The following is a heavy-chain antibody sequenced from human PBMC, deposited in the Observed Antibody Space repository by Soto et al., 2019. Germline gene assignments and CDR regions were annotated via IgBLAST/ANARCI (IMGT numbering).Heavy chain of an antibody. CDR2: ISSSSSYI. J-gene: IGHJ4*02. Sequence: GGSLRLSCAASGFTFSSYSMNWVRQAPGKGLEWVSSISSSSSYIYYADSVKGRFTISRDNAKNSLYLQMNSLRAEDTAVYYCARDFHPGIAAAGEDHWGQGTLVTVSS. V-gene: IGHV3-21*01. D-gene: IGHD6-13*01. CDR1: GFTFSSYS. CDR3: ARDFHPGIAAAGEDH.